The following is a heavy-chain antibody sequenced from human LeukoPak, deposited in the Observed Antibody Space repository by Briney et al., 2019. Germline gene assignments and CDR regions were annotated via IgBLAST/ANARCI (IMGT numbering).Heavy chain of an antibody. CDR3: ARDLRVIVFDF. CDR1: GYTLTQHS. CDR2: IITDTGNP. Sequence: ASVKVSCKASGYTLTQHSMNWVRQAPGQGLEWMGWIITDTGNPTYAQGFTGRFVFSMDTSVSTAYLEISSLKAEDTAVYYCARDLRVIVFDFWGQGTMVTVSS. D-gene: IGHD3-22*01. J-gene: IGHJ3*01. V-gene: IGHV7-4-1*02.